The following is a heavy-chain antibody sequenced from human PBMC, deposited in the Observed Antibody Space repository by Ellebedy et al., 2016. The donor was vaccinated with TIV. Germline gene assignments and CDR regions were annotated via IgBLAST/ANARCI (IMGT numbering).Heavy chain of an antibody. CDR1: GFTFPNYA. V-gene: IGHV3-23*01. Sequence: GGSLRLXXAASGFTFPNYAMSWVRQAPGKGLEWVSSIGGSGTTIYYADSVKGRFIISRDNSKNTLYLQMNSLRAEDTAVYYWAKVTPPLLGATESWGQGTLVTVSS. J-gene: IGHJ5*02. D-gene: IGHD1-26*01. CDR3: AKVTPPLLGATES. CDR2: IGGSGTTI.